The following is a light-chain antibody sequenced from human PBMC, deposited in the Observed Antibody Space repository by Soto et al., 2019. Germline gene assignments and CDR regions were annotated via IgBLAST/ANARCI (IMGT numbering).Light chain of an antibody. J-gene: IGKJ1*01. CDR2: AAS. CDR1: QSVSSSY. Sequence: EIVLTQSPATLSLSPGERATLTCGASQSVSSSYLAWYQQKPGLAPRLLIYAASSRATGIPDRFSGSGSGTDFTLTISRLEPEDSAVYYCQQYGSSPRTFGQGTKVEIK. V-gene: IGKV3D-20*01. CDR3: QQYGSSPRT.